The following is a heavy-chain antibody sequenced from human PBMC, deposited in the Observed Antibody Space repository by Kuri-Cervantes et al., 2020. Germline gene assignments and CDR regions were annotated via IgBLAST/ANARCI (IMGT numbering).Heavy chain of an antibody. CDR2: IYHSGST. V-gene: IGHV4-4*02. D-gene: IGHD3-22*01. CDR3: ARVLTSHYYDSSGSFSVYYYGMYV. J-gene: IGHJ6*02. CDR1: GGSISRSNW. Sequence: GSLRLSCAVSGGSISRSNWWCWVRQPPGKGLGWIGEIYHSGSTNYNPSLKSRVTISVDKSKNQFSLKLSSVTAAGTAVYYCARVLTSHYYDSSGSFSVYYYGMYVWGQRTTVTVSS.